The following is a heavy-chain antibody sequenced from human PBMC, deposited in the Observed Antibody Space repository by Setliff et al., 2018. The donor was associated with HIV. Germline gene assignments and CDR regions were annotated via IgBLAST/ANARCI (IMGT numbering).Heavy chain of an antibody. CDR2: ISSSGTT. CDR1: DDSFSNYD. D-gene: IGHD2-15*01. CDR3: ARLGRAIDDGGSSLRLDF. V-gene: IGHV4-4*09. J-gene: IGHJ4*02. Sequence: SETLSLTCVVSDDSFSNYDWTWIRQPPGRALEWIGYISSSGTTNYNPSLRSRVTISIETSNTRFSLWLRSVTAADTATYFCARLGRAIDDGGSSLRLDFWGQGMLVTVSS.